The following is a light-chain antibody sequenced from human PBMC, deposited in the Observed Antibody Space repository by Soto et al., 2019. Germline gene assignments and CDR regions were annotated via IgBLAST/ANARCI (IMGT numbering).Light chain of an antibody. CDR3: QQSYSIPYT. Sequence: DLQMTQSPSSLSASVGDRVTITCRASQTISSYLNWYQQKPGKAPKVLTYGASSLQSGVPSRFSGSGSGTDFTLTISSLQPEDFATYYCQQSYSIPYTFGQGTKLEIK. CDR1: QTISSY. V-gene: IGKV1-39*01. CDR2: GAS. J-gene: IGKJ2*01.